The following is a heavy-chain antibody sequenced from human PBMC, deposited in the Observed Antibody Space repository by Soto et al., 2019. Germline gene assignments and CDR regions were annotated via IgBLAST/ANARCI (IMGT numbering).Heavy chain of an antibody. J-gene: IGHJ4*02. Sequence: PGGSLRLSCAASGFTFSTYAMSWVRQAPGKGLEWVSAISGSGGSTYYADSVKGRFTISRDNSKNMLYLQMNSLRAEDTAVYYCAKIVLMVYAQNYFDYWGQGTLVTVSS. D-gene: IGHD2-8*01. CDR2: ISGSGGST. CDR1: GFTFSTYA. V-gene: IGHV3-23*01. CDR3: AKIVLMVYAQNYFDY.